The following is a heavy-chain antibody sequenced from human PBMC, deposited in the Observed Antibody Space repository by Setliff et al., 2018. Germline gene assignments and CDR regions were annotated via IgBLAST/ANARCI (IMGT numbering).Heavy chain of an antibody. CDR2: INPNSGGT. D-gene: IGHD2-21*02. J-gene: IGHJ4*02. CDR1: GYTFTGYY. V-gene: IGHV1-2*02. CDR3: ARTGHCGGGCYGFDY. Sequence: ASVKVSCKASGYTFTGYYMHWVRQAPGQGLEWVGWINPNSGGTNYAQKFQGRVTMTRDTSISTAYMELSRLRSDDTAVYYCARTGHCGGGCYGFDYWGQGTLVTVSS.